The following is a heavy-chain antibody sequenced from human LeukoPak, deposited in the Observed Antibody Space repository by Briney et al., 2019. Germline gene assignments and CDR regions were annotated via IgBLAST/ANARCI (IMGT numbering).Heavy chain of an antibody. Sequence: ASVKVSCKASGYTFTNSGISWVRQAPGQGLEWMGWISAYNGDTNYAQNLQGRATMTTDTPTGTAHMELRSLRSDDTAVYYCARGTVSGGGPFDYWGQGTLVTVSS. CDR1: GYTFTNSG. V-gene: IGHV1-18*01. CDR3: ARGTVSGGGPFDY. CDR2: ISAYNGDT. J-gene: IGHJ4*02. D-gene: IGHD6-19*01.